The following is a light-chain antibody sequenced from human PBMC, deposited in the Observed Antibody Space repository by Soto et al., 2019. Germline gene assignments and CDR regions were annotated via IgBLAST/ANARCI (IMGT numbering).Light chain of an antibody. CDR3: ASWDDRLGAVI. Sequence: ALTQPPSASGTPGQRVFISCSGSSSNIGGTNYAYWYQQLPGAAPKLLMHSNNLRPSGVPERISGSKSGTSASLAISGLRSEDEAVYYCASWDDRLGAVIFGGGTKVTVL. CDR1: SSNIGGTNY. CDR2: SNN. J-gene: IGLJ2*01. V-gene: IGLV1-47*02.